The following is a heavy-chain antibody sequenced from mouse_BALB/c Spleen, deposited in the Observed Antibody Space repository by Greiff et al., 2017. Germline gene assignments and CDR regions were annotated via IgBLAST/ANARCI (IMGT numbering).Heavy chain of an antibody. Sequence: VTLMDSGPGLVAPSQSLSITCTVSGFSLSRYSVHWVRQPPGKGLEWLGMIWGGGSTDYNSALKSRLSISKDNSKSQVFLKMNSLQTDDTAMYYCASPHYESYAMDYWGQGTSVTVSS. CDR3: ASPHYESYAMDY. CDR2: IWGGGST. CDR1: GFSLSRYS. V-gene: IGHV2-6-4*01. D-gene: IGHD2-4*01. J-gene: IGHJ4*01.